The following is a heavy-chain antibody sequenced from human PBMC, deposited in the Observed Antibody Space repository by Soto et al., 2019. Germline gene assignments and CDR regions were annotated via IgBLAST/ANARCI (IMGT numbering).Heavy chain of an antibody. CDR3: ARAPSSIFGVVINWFDP. J-gene: IGHJ5*02. V-gene: IGHV3-74*01. CDR2: INSDGSST. CDR1: GFTFSSYW. Sequence: GGSLRLSCAASGFTFSSYWMHWVRQAPGKGLVWVSRINSDGSSTSYADSVKGRFTISRDNAKNTLYLQMNSLRAEDTAVYYCARAPSSIFGVVINWFDPWGQGTLVTVSS. D-gene: IGHD3-3*01.